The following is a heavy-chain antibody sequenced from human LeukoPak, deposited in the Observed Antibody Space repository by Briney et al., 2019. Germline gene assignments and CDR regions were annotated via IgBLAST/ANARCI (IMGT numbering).Heavy chain of an antibody. CDR2: IIGSSGDT. V-gene: IGHV3-23*01. CDR1: GFSLTNFA. CDR3: AKGAYDYIEMGYFDY. D-gene: IGHD5-12*01. Sequence: GGSLRLSCAASGFSLTNFAVSWVRQAPGKGLEWVSLIIGSSGDTFYADSVKGRFTISRDNSKNRLYLQMNSLRAEDTALYYCAKGAYDYIEMGYFDYWGQGTLVTVSS. J-gene: IGHJ4*02.